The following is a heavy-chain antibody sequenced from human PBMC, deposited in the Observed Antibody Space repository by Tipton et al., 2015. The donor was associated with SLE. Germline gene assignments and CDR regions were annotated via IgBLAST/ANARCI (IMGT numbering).Heavy chain of an antibody. CDR2: ISAYNGNT. CDR3: AGGWCGELLTPSFDY. J-gene: IGHJ4*02. Sequence: QVQLVQSGAEVKKPGASVKVSCKASGYTFTSYGISWVRQAPGQGLEWMGWISAYNGNTNYAQKFQGRVTITADESTSTAYMELSSLRSEDTAVYYCAGGWCGELLTPSFDYWGQGTLVTVSS. CDR1: GYTFTSYG. V-gene: IGHV1-18*01. D-gene: IGHD3-10*01.